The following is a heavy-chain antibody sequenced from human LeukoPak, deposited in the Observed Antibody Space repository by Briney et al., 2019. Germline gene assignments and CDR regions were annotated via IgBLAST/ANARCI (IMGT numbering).Heavy chain of an antibody. CDR3: ARDHVAPGLIFDS. D-gene: IGHD2-8*01. J-gene: IGHJ4*02. CDR1: GFTFSSHW. V-gene: IGHV3-7*01. Sequence: GGSLRLSCAASGFTFSSHWMTWVRQAPGKGLEWVANINPDGSKVYYVDSAKGRFTISRDNAQNSLYVQMHSLRAEDTAVYYCARDHVAPGLIFDSWGQGALVTVSS. CDR2: INPDGSKV.